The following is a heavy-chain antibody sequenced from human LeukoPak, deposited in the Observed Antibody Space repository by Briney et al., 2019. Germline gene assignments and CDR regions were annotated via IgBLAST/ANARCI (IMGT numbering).Heavy chain of an antibody. D-gene: IGHD2-15*01. CDR2: MNPNRGDT. Sequence: ASVKVSCKASGYTFTGYYIHWMRQAPGQGLEWMGWMNPNRGDTSYAQRFQGRVTMTRDTPINTAYMELSGLTSDDTAVYYCGRRRIDCSDTGCYVDYWGQGTLVTVSS. CDR1: GYTFTGYY. J-gene: IGHJ4*02. CDR3: GRRRIDCSDTGCYVDY. V-gene: IGHV1-2*02.